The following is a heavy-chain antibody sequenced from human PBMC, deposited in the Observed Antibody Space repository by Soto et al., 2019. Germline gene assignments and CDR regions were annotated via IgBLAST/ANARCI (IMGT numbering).Heavy chain of an antibody. D-gene: IGHD2-15*01. J-gene: IGHJ5*02. CDR2: ISGSGDNI. V-gene: IGHV3-11*01. CDR3: ARGACITCYYDDWFDT. Sequence: QVQLVESGGGLVKPGGSLRVSCAASGISFSDYYMTWIRQAPGKGLEWVSYISGSGDNIHYADSVKGRFTISRDNAKNSLYLQMDSLRVEDTAVYYCARGACITCYYDDWFDTWGQGTLVTVSS. CDR1: GISFSDYY.